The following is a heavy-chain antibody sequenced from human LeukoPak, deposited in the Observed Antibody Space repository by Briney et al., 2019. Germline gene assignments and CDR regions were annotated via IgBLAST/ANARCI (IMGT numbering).Heavy chain of an antibody. Sequence: ASVKVSCKASGYTFTSYGISWVRQAPGQGLEWMGWINTNTGNPTYAQGFTGRFVFSLDTSVSTAYLQISSLKAEDTAVYYCARPKGVPYCSSTSCPYYFDYWGQGTLVTVSS. J-gene: IGHJ4*02. CDR2: INTNTGNP. CDR3: ARPKGVPYCSSTSCPYYFDY. V-gene: IGHV7-4-1*02. D-gene: IGHD2-2*01. CDR1: GYTFTSYG.